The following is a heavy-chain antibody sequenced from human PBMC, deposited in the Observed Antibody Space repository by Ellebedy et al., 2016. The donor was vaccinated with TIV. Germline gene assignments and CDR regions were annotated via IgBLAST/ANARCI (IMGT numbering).Heavy chain of an antibody. CDR3: ARDSPVPSSYYYGKDV. Sequence: PGGSLRLSCAASGLTVTSNYMSWVRQAPGKGLEWVAVMYTGGDTSYADSVKDRFTISRDSSKNTVYLQMSSLRIEDTAVYYCARDSPVPSSYYYGKDVWGQGTTVTVSS. V-gene: IGHV3-53*01. D-gene: IGHD3-22*01. CDR1: GLTVTSNY. J-gene: IGHJ6*02. CDR2: MYTGGDT.